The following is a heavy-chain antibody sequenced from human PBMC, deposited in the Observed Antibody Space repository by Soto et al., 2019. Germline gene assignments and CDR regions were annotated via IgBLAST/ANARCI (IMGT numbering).Heavy chain of an antibody. CDR2: IYWDDDK. D-gene: IGHD1-7*01. Sequence: QITLKESGPTLVKPTQTLTLTCTFSGFSLSTSGVGVGWIRQPPGKALEWLALIYWDDDKRYSPSLKSRLTITKDTSKHPVVLTMPNMDPVDTATYYCAHVTGTARFDPWGQGTLVTVSS. J-gene: IGHJ5*02. CDR1: GFSLSTSGVG. CDR3: AHVTGTARFDP. V-gene: IGHV2-5*02.